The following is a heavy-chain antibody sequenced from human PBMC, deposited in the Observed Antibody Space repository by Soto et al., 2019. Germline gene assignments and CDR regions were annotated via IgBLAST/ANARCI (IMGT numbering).Heavy chain of an antibody. Sequence: GVSLRLSCAASGFTVSSNYMSWVRQAPGKGLEWVSVIYSGGSTYYADSVKGRFTISRDNSKNTLYLQMNSLRAEDTAVYYCARVYRSRVGYRNDYWGQGTLVTVSS. D-gene: IGHD2-2*01. CDR2: IYSGGST. J-gene: IGHJ4*02. CDR1: GFTVSSNY. V-gene: IGHV3-53*01. CDR3: ARVYRSRVGYRNDY.